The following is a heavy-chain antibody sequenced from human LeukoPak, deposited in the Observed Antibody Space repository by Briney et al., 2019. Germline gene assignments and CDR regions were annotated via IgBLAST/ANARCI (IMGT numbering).Heavy chain of an antibody. V-gene: IGHV3-21*01. Sequence: PGGSLRLSCAASGFTFSSYSMNWVRQAPGKGLEWVSSISSSSSYIYYADSVKGRFTISRDNAKNSLYLQMNSLRAEDTAVYYCARDPYVNYYGSGSYYNDRDYWGQGTLVTVSS. CDR3: ARDPYVNYYGSGSYYNDRDY. CDR2: ISSSSSYI. D-gene: IGHD3-10*01. J-gene: IGHJ4*02. CDR1: GFTFSSYS.